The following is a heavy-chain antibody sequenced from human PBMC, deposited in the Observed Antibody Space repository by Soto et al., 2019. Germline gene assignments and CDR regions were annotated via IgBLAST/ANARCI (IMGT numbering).Heavy chain of an antibody. D-gene: IGHD6-6*01. V-gene: IGHV4-39*01. CDR3: VKYRTVTTTLTTACYGIDV. CDR1: GGSISTGYFY. J-gene: IGHJ6*02. Sequence: QLQLQESGPGLVRPSETLSLTCTVSGGSISTGYFYWAWIRQPPGKGLEWIGSIYYSGDSYYNPSLKCRATLSVDTSDNQFFMQLRSVTAADTSVYFCVKYRTVTTTLTTACYGIDVWGQGTTVTVAS. CDR2: IYYSGDS.